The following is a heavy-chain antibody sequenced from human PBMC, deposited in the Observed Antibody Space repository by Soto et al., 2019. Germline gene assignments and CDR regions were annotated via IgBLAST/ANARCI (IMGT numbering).Heavy chain of an antibody. V-gene: IGHV3-15*01. CDR3: TAGSPFNY. Sequence: GGSLRLSCAASGITFNTAWLTWVRQAPGKGLEWVGRIKGKPDGGATDYAAPVEGRYTISRDDSQNTVFLQMNSLKTDDTAVYYCTAGSPFNYWGPGTLVTV. J-gene: IGHJ4*02. CDR1: GITFNTAW. CDR2: IKGKPDGGAT.